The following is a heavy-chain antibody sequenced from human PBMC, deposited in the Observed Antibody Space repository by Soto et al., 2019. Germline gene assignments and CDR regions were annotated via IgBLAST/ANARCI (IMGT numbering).Heavy chain of an antibody. Sequence: GGSLRLSCAASGFTFSSYWMSWVRQAPGKGLEWVANIKQDGSEKYYVDSVKGRFTISRDNAKNSLYLQMNSLRAEDTAGDYCARTDMPGGYYGMDVWGQGTTVTVSS. CDR1: GFTFSSYW. V-gene: IGHV3-7*01. CDR2: IKQDGSEK. J-gene: IGHJ6*02. D-gene: IGHD2-2*01. CDR3: ARTDMPGGYYGMDV.